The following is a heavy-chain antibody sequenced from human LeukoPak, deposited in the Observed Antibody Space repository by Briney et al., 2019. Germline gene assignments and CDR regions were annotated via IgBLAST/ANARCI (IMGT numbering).Heavy chain of an antibody. Sequence: SETLALTCTVSGGSIRSYYWGWIRQPPGKGLEWIGYIHYSESTKYNPSLKSRVTMSVDTSKNQFSLKLSSVTAADTAVYYCASRSGSFSDALDIWGQGTLVTVSS. D-gene: IGHD3-10*01. CDR1: GGSIRSYY. CDR2: IHYSEST. V-gene: IGHV4-59*08. J-gene: IGHJ3*02. CDR3: ASRSGSFSDALDI.